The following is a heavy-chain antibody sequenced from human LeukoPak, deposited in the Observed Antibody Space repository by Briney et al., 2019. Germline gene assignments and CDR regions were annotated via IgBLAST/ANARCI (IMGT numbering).Heavy chain of an antibody. CDR2: IYSDGSRT. J-gene: IGHJ4*02. CDR1: GFTFSSYW. V-gene: IGHV3-74*01. Sequence: GGSLRLSCAGSGFTFSSYWMHWVRQGPGKGLVWVSRIYSDGSRTSYADSVKGRFTISRDNAKNTVYLQMNSLRAEDTAVYYCVRDWGYDSSGYWQKYFDTWGQGTLVTVSS. D-gene: IGHD3-22*01. CDR3: VRDWGYDSSGYWQKYFDT.